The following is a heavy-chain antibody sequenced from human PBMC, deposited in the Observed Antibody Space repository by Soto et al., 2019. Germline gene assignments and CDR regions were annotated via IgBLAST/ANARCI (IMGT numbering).Heavy chain of an antibody. CDR3: ARDKDDFWSGWDV. CDR1: GDTFTGYY. J-gene: IGHJ6*02. Sequence: ASVKVSCRAAGDTFTGYYMHGVRQAPGEGLEGMGWINHNSGGTNYAQKFQGWVTMTRDTSISTAYMELRRLRSDETAVYCCARDKDDFWSGWDVWGQGTTVTVSS. D-gene: IGHD3-3*01. CDR2: INHNSGGT. V-gene: IGHV1-2*04.